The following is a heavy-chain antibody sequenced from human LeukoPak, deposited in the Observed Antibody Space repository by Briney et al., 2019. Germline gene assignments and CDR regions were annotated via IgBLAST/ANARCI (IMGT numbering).Heavy chain of an antibody. CDR1: GGSISSSSYY. Sequence: NPSETLSLTCTVSGGSISSSSYYWGWIRQPPGKGLEWIGCIYYTGSTYYNPSLKSRVTISVDTSKNQFSLKLSSVTAADRAVYYCARLAITMVRGIGRGLNYWGQGTLVTVSS. D-gene: IGHD3-10*01. CDR2: IYYTGST. CDR3: ARLAITMVRGIGRGLNY. V-gene: IGHV4-39*01. J-gene: IGHJ4*02.